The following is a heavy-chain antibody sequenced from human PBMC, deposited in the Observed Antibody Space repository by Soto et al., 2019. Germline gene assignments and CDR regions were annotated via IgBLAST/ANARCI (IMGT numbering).Heavy chain of an antibody. J-gene: IGHJ6*02. V-gene: IGHV3-53*01. CDR2: IYSGGST. Sequence: PGGSLRLSCAASGFTVSSNYMSWVRQAPGKGLEWVSVIYSGGSTYYADSVKGRFTISRDNSKNTLYLQMNSLRAEDTAVYYCARSNLRDYYYGMDVWGQGTPVTVSS. CDR1: GFTVSSNY. CDR3: ARSNLRDYYYGMDV.